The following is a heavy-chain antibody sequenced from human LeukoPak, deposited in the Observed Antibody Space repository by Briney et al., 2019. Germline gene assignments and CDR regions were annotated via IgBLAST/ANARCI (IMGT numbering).Heavy chain of an antibody. D-gene: IGHD3-10*01. CDR3: ARNMVLGVIDY. V-gene: IGHV4-34*01. CDR1: GGSFSGYY. Sequence: SEALSLACAVYGGSFSGYYWSWVRWPPGKGVGRIVDIDHSGSTNHNPSLKRRVTISVVTSKNQFSLKLSSVTAADTAVYYCARNMVLGVIDYWGQRTLVTVPS. CDR2: IDHSGST. J-gene: IGHJ4*02.